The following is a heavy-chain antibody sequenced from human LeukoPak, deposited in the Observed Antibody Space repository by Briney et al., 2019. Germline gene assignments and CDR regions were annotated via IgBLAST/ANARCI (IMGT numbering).Heavy chain of an antibody. D-gene: IGHD2-21*01. V-gene: IGHV3-33*08. Sequence: PGGPLTLPYTVSGYPFSRYGMHWLRQAPGKGLECVAMIWSYGNKADCASSVKGRFIISRDNFKITVYLQVNSLAADGAAVYFCTYSDNVDYWGQGTLVTVSS. CDR2: IWSYGNKA. CDR3: TYSDNVDY. J-gene: IGHJ4*02. CDR1: GYPFSRYG.